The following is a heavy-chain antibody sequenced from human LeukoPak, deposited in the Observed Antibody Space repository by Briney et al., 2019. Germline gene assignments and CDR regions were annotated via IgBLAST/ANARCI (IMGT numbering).Heavy chain of an antibody. D-gene: IGHD2-15*01. J-gene: IGHJ4*02. V-gene: IGHV1-18*01. Sequence: ASVKVSCKASCYTFTSYGISWVRQAPGQGLEWMGWISAYNGNTNYAQKLQGRVTMTTDTSTSTAYMELRSLRSDDTAVYYCASYWIGDSTVPREGFDYWGQGTLVTVSS. CDR3: ASYWIGDSTVPREGFDY. CDR2: ISAYNGNT. CDR1: CYTFTSYG.